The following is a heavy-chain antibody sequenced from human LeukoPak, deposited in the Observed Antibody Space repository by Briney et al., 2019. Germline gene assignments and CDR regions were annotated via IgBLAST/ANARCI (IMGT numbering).Heavy chain of an antibody. CDR1: GYTFTSYG. CDR2: ISAYNGNT. V-gene: IGHV1-18*01. CDR3: ARDVALRYDSSGYPRDY. J-gene: IGHJ4*02. D-gene: IGHD3-22*01. Sequence: ASVKVSCKASGYTFTSYGISWVRQAPGQGLEWMGWISAYNGNTNYAQKLQGRVTMTTDTSTSTAYMELRSLRSDDTAVYYCARDVALRYDSSGYPRDYWGQGTLVTVSS.